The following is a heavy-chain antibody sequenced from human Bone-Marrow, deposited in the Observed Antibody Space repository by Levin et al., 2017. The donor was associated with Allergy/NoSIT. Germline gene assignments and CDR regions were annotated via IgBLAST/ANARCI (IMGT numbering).Heavy chain of an antibody. CDR1: GYTFTSYD. Sequence: ASVKVSCKASGYTFTSYDINWVRQATGQGLEWMGWMNPNSGNTGYAQKFQGRVTMTRNTSISTAYMELSSLRSEDTAVYYCARSAGIVVVNWFDPWGQGTLVTVSS. J-gene: IGHJ5*02. V-gene: IGHV1-8*01. CDR3: ARSAGIVVVNWFDP. CDR2: MNPNSGNT. D-gene: IGHD3-22*01.